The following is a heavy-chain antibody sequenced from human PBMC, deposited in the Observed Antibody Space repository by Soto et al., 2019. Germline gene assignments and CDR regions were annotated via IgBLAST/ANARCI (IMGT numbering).Heavy chain of an antibody. V-gene: IGHV4-31*03. J-gene: IGHJ4*01. CDR1: GGSISSGGYY. CDR3: ACQADGSGTLQAGDFDY. CDR2: IYYSGST. Sequence: TLSLTCTVSGGSISSGGYYWSWIRQHPGKGLEWIGYIYYSGSTYYNPSLKSRVTISVDTSKNQFSLKLSSVTAADTAVYYCACQADGSGTLQAGDFDYWGHGTLVTVSS. D-gene: IGHD3-10*01.